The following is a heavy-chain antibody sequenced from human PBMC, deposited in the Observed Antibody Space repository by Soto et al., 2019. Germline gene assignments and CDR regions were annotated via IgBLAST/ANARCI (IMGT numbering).Heavy chain of an antibody. V-gene: IGHV3-21*04. CDR2: ISSSSSYI. J-gene: IGHJ4*02. D-gene: IGHD6-19*01. CDR3: AKDRSYSSGWYSDY. CDR1: GFTFSSYS. Sequence: PGGSLRLSCAASGFTFSSYSMNWVRQAPGKGLEWVSSISSSSSYIYYADSVKGRFTISRDNAKNTLYLQMNSLRAEDTAVYYCAKDRSYSSGWYSDYWGQGTLVTVSS.